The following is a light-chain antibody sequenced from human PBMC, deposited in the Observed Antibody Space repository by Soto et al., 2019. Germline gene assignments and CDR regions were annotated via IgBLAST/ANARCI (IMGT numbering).Light chain of an antibody. J-gene: IGLJ2*01. Sequence: QPVLTQPPSASASLGASVTLTCTLSSGYSNYKVDWYQQRPGKGPRFVMRVGTGGIVGSKGDGIPDRFSVLGSGLNRYLTIKNIQEEDESDYHCGADHGSGSKFVFGGGTKLTVL. CDR2: VGTGGIVG. CDR3: GADHGSGSKFV. V-gene: IGLV9-49*01. CDR1: SGYSNYK.